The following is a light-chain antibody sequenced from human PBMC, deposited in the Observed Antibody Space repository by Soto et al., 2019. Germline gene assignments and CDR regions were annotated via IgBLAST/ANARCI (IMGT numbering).Light chain of an antibody. CDR1: NSNIGSNT. V-gene: IGLV1-44*01. CDR3: AAWDDNLNGPHWV. J-gene: IGLJ3*02. CDR2: SNN. Sequence: QSALTQPPSASGTPGQRVTISCSGSNSNIGSNTVNWYQQLPGTAPKLLIYSNNQRPSGVPDRFSGSKSGTSASLAISGLQSEDEADYYCAAWDDNLNGPHWVFGGGTQLTVL.